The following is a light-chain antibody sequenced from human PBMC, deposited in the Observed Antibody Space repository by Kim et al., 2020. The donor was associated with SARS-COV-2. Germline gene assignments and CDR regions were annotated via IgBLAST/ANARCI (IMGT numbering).Light chain of an antibody. CDR2: GAS. Sequence: EVVLTQSPDTLSLSPGEGATLSCRASQSVNNIYLAWYQQKAGQAPRLIIYGASIRATGIPDRFSGRGSGTHFTLTISRVEPEDFAVYYSKHYARTPLTFGGGTKVDIK. V-gene: IGKV3-20*01. CDR1: QSVNNIY. J-gene: IGKJ4*02. CDR3: KHYARTPLT.